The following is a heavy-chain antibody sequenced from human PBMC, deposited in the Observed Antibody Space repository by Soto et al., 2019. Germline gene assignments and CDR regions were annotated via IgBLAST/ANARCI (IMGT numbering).Heavy chain of an antibody. J-gene: IGHJ4*02. D-gene: IGHD6-13*01. Sequence: PSETLSLTCAVYGGSFSGYYWSWIRQPPGKGLEWIGEINHSGSTNYNPSLKSRVTVSVDASKNQFSLNLTSVTAADTAVYYCARGHGYSSSWYYWGQGTQVTVSS. CDR3: ARGHGYSSSWYY. V-gene: IGHV4-34*01. CDR2: INHSGST. CDR1: GGSFSGYY.